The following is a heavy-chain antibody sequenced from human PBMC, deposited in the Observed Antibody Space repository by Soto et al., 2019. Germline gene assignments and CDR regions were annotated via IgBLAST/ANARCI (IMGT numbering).Heavy chain of an antibody. Sequence: GSLRLSCAASGFTFSSYSMNWVRQAPGKGLEWVSYISSSSSTIYYADSVKGRFTISRDNAKNSLYLQMNSLRAEDTAVYYCARDRSRLAAAGPSDYWGQGTLVTVSS. CDR1: GFTFSSYS. CDR2: ISSSSSTI. CDR3: ARDRSRLAAAGPSDY. D-gene: IGHD6-13*01. V-gene: IGHV3-48*01. J-gene: IGHJ4*02.